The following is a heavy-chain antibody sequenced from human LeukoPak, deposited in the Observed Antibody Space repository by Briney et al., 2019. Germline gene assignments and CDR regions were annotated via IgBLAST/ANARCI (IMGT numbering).Heavy chain of an antibody. CDR1: GFTFSSDA. D-gene: IGHD6-13*01. Sequence: GGSRRLSCGDTGFTFSSDAMSWVRQAPGKGLEWVSAISGSGGSTYYADSVKGRFTISRDNSKNTLYLQMNSLRAEDTAVYYCAKDLFGRIAAAGRGGFFDYWGQGTLVTVSS. J-gene: IGHJ4*02. CDR3: AKDLFGRIAAAGRGGFFDY. CDR2: ISGSGGST. V-gene: IGHV3-23*01.